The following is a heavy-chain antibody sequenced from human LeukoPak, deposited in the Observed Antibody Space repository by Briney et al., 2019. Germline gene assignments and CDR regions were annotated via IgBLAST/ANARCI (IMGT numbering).Heavy chain of an antibody. Sequence: SVKLSCKASGGTFSSYAISWVRQAPGQGLEWMGRIIPILGRANYAQKFQGRVTITADKSTSTAYMELSSLRSEDTAVYYCARETYCGGDCYSELWFDPWGQGTLVTVSS. D-gene: IGHD2-21*02. J-gene: IGHJ5*02. V-gene: IGHV1-69*04. CDR2: IIPILGRA. CDR3: ARETYCGGDCYSELWFDP. CDR1: GGTFSSYA.